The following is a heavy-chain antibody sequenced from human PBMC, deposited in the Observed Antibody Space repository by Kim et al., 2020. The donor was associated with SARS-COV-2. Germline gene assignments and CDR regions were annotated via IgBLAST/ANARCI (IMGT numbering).Heavy chain of an antibody. CDR3: ARTRPNWFDP. D-gene: IGHD6-6*01. V-gene: IGHV1-2*02. CDR2: GT. J-gene: IGHJ5*02. Sequence: GTNYAQKFQGRVTMTRDTSISTAYMELSRLRSDDTAVYYCARTRPNWFDPWGQGTLVTVSS.